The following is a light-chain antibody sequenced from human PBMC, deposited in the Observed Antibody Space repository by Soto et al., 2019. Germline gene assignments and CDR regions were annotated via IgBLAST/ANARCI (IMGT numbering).Light chain of an antibody. CDR1: QSISSW. CDR3: QHYNSYSEA. Sequence: DIQMTQSPSTLSASVGARVPITCRASQSISSWLAWYQQKPGKAPKLLIYAAFSLQSGVPSRFSGSGSGTDFTLTISSLQPDDFATYYCQHYNSYSEAFGQGTKVDIK. V-gene: IGKV1-5*01. J-gene: IGKJ1*01. CDR2: AAF.